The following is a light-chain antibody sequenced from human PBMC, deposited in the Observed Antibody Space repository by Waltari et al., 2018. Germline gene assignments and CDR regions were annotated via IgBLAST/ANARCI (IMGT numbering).Light chain of an antibody. J-gene: IGLJ1*01. CDR1: GPHIRNNY. CDR3: GTWDSSGVLEV. V-gene: IGLV1-51*02. CDR2: ENN. Sequence: QSVLQQPPPVSQAPPHLDTLHRPGAGPHIRNNYSPCNHHFPGTAPKLLIFENNKRPSGIPDRFSGSKSGTSATLGITGLQAGDEADYYCGTWDSSGVLEVFGTGTKVTVL.